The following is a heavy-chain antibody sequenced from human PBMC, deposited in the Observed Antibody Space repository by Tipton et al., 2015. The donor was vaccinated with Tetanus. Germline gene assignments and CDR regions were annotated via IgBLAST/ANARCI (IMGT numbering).Heavy chain of an antibody. V-gene: IGHV4-34*01. J-gene: IGHJ3*01. CDR1: GASFSDYY. Sequence: TLSLTCAVYGASFSDYYWSWIRQAPGKGLEWIGEINHSGNTNHNPSLKSRLTMSVDTSEQHFSLNLNSVTASDTAMYYCARRRYTWNRGGFDLWGQGTMVTVSS. D-gene: IGHD1-20*01. CDR3: ARRRYTWNRGGFDL. CDR2: INHSGNT.